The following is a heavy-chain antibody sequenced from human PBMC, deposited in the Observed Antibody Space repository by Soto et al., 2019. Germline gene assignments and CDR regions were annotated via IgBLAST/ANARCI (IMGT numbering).Heavy chain of an antibody. CDR2: ISYDGSNK. CDR3: ATSPYLTAMATDY. CDR1: GFTFSSYG. Sequence: LRLSCAASGFTFSSYGMHWVRQAPGKGLEWVAVISYDGSNKYYADSVKGRFTISRDNSKNTLYLQMNSLRAEDTAVYYCATSPYLTAMATDYWGQGTLVTVSS. V-gene: IGHV3-30*03. D-gene: IGHD5-18*01. J-gene: IGHJ4*02.